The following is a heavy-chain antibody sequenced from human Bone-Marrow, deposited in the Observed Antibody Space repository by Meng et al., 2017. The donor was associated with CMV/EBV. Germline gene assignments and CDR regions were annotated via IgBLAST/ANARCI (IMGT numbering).Heavy chain of an antibody. J-gene: IGHJ4*02. D-gene: IGHD5-12*01. CDR2: IIPILGIA. CDR1: GGTFSSYT. Sequence: SVKVSCKASGGTFSSYTISWVRQAPGQGLEWMGRIIPILGIANYAQKFQGRVTITADKSTSTAYMELSSLRSEDTAVYYCARGRGGTVPTIYYFDFWGQGTLVTGSS. V-gene: IGHV1-69*02. CDR3: ARGRGGTVPTIYYFDF.